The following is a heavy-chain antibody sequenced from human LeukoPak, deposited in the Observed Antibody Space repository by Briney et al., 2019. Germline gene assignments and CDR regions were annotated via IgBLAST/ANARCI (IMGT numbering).Heavy chain of an antibody. CDR1: GGSFSGYY. Sequence: SETLSLTCAVYGGSFSGYYWSWIRQPPGKGLEWIGEINHSGSTNYNPSLKSRVTISVDTSKNQFSLKLSSVTAADTAVYYCARGPRLRIVVVPAAGYNWFDPRGQGTLVTVSS. CDR2: INHSGST. D-gene: IGHD2-2*01. CDR3: ARGPRLRIVVVPAAGYNWFDP. V-gene: IGHV4-34*01. J-gene: IGHJ5*02.